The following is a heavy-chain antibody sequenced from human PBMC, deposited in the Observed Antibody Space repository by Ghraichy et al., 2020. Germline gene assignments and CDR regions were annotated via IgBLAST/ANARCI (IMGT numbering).Heavy chain of an antibody. Sequence: LSLTCAASGFTVSSNYMSWVRQAPGKGLEWVSVIYSGGSTYYADSVKGRFTISRDNSKNTLYLQMNSLRAEDTAVYYCARGGSSSSGYTDYWGKGTLVTVSS. V-gene: IGHV3-53*01. CDR2: IYSGGST. CDR3: ARGGSSSSGYTDY. D-gene: IGHD6-6*01. CDR1: GFTVSSNY. J-gene: IGHJ4*02.